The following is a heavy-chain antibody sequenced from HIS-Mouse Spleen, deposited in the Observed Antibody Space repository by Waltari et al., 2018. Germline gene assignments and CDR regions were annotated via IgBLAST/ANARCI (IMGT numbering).Heavy chain of an antibody. CDR3: ARSGFVAAAGTIDY. D-gene: IGHD6-13*01. V-gene: IGHV6-1*01. J-gene: IGHJ4*02. Sequence: QVQLQQSGPRLVKPSQTLSLTCSISGDSVASNRAPCHSIRQPPSGGLEWLGKTYYRSKWYNDYAVSVKSRITINPDKSKNQFSLQLNSVTPEDTAVYYCARSGFVAAAGTIDYWGQGTLVTVSS. CDR2: TYYRSKWYN. CDR1: GDSVASNRAP.